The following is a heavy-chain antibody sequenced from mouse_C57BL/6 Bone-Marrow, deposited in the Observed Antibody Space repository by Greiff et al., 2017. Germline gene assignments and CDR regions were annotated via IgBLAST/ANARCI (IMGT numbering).Heavy chain of an antibody. CDR2: IFPGSGST. CDR1: GYTFTDYY. CDR3: ARWGYYGSSLYFDV. Sequence: QVQLKESGPELVKPGASVKISCKASGYTFTDYYINWVKQRPGQGLEWIGWIFPGSGSTYYNEKFKGKATLTVDKSSSTAYMLLSSLTSEDSAVYFCARWGYYGSSLYFDVWGTGTTVTVSS. J-gene: IGHJ1*03. V-gene: IGHV1-75*01. D-gene: IGHD1-1*01.